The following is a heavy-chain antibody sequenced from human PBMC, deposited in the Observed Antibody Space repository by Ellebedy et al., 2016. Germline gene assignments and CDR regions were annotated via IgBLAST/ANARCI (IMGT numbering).Heavy chain of an antibody. CDR1: GGSISSSNW. Sequence: SETLSLTCAVSGGSISSSNWWSWVRQPPGKGLEWIGEIYHSGSTNYNPSLKSRVTISVDKSKNQFSLKLSSVTAAETAVYYCARNYYDSSGYDGHFDYWGQGTLVTVSS. V-gene: IGHV4-4*02. CDR2: IYHSGST. J-gene: IGHJ4*02. D-gene: IGHD3-22*01. CDR3: ARNYYDSSGYDGHFDY.